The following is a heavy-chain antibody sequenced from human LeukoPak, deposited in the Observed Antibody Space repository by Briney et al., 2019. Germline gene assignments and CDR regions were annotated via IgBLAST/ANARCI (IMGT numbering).Heavy chain of an antibody. Sequence: PGGSLRLSCAASGFAFSSYGMSWVRQAPGKGLEWVSAISGSGGSTYYADSVKGRFTISRDNSKNTLYLQMNSLRAEDTAVYYCANGALAAAGLYDYWGQGTLVTVSS. CDR3: ANGALAAAGLYDY. V-gene: IGHV3-23*01. CDR2: ISGSGGST. CDR1: GFAFSSYG. D-gene: IGHD6-13*01. J-gene: IGHJ4*02.